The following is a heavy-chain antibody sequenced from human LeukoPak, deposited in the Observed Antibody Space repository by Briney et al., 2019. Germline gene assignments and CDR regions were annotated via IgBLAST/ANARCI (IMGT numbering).Heavy chain of an antibody. J-gene: IGHJ5*02. Sequence: GGSLRLSCAASGFTFSSYSMNWVRQAPGKGLEWVSYISSSSSTIYYADSVKGRFTISRDNAKNSLYLQMKSLRAEDTAVYYCARGKTSQNIVTRKTYNWFDPWGQGTLVTVSS. CDR2: ISSSSSTI. D-gene: IGHD2/OR15-2a*01. CDR3: ARGKTSQNIVTRKTYNWFDP. V-gene: IGHV3-48*04. CDR1: GFTFSSYS.